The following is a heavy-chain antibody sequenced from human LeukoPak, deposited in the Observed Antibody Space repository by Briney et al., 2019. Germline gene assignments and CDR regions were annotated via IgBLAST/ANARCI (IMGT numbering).Heavy chain of an antibody. CDR3: ARDLSWVSYTS. D-gene: IGHD3-16*02. J-gene: IGHJ4*02. CDR2: ITGDATST. CDR1: GFTFSTYG. Sequence: GGSLRLSCAASGFTFSTYGMHWVRQAPGKGLEWVSGITGDATSTYYSDSVKGRFTVSRDNSKNTLYLHMNSLSAEDTAVYYCARDLSWVSYTSWGQGTLVTVSS. V-gene: IGHV3-23*01.